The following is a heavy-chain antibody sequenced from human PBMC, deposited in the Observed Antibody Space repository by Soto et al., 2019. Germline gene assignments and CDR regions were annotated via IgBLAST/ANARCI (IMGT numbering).Heavy chain of an antibody. CDR2: ISYDGSNK. D-gene: IGHD6-19*01. CDR1: GFTGSSYG. Sequence: QVQLVESGGGVVQPGRSLRLSCAASGFTGSSYGMHWVRQAPGKGLEWVAVISYDGSNKYYADSVKGRFTISRDNSKNTLYLQMNSLRAEDTAVYYCAIYSTGWYPLDYWGQGTLVTVSS. J-gene: IGHJ4*02. CDR3: AIYSTGWYPLDY. V-gene: IGHV3-30*03.